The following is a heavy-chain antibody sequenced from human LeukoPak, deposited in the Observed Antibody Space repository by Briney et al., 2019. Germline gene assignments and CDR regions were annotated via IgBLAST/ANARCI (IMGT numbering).Heavy chain of an antibody. V-gene: IGHV4-39*07. Sequence: SETLSLTCTVSGGSISSSSYYWGWIRQPPGKGLEWIGEINHSGSTNYNPSLKSRVTISVDTSKNQFSLKLSSVTAADTAVYYCAREGGTNPGAFDIWGQGTMVTVSS. J-gene: IGHJ3*02. D-gene: IGHD1/OR15-1a*01. CDR3: AREGGTNPGAFDI. CDR2: INHSGST. CDR1: GGSISSSSYY.